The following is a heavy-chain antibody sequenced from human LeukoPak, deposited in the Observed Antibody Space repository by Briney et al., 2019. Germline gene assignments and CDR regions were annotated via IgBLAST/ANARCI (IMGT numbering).Heavy chain of an antibody. Sequence: PSETLSLTCTVSGGSISSSSYYWGWIRQPPGKGLEWIGSIYYSGSTYYNPSLKSRVTISVDTSKNQFSLKLSSVTAADTAVYYCARHRRAAGTGGYYYYYMDVWGKGTTVTVSS. CDR1: GGSISSSSYY. V-gene: IGHV4-39*01. CDR3: ARHRRAAGTGGYYYYYMDV. D-gene: IGHD6-13*01. J-gene: IGHJ6*03. CDR2: IYYSGST.